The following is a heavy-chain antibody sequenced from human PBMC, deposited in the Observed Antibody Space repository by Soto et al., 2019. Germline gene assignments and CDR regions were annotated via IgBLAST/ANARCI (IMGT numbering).Heavy chain of an antibody. V-gene: IGHV4-4*02. CDR3: ARHVSGSYHLLDY. D-gene: IGHD1-26*01. CDR2: IYHSGST. J-gene: IGHJ4*02. CDR1: GGSISSTNW. Sequence: QVQLQESGPGLVKPSGTLSLTCAVSGGSISSTNWWSWVRQPPGKRLEWIGEIYHSGSTNYNPSLKSRVTISVDKSKNQCSLKLSSVTAADTAVYYCARHVSGSYHLLDYWGQGTLVTVSS.